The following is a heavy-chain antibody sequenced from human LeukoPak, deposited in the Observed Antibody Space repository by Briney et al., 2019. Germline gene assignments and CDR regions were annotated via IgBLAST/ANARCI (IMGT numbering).Heavy chain of an antibody. D-gene: IGHD3-10*01. CDR2: IHYTGNP. V-gene: IGHV4-59*08. J-gene: IGHJ5*02. Sequence: SETLSLTCTVSGGSFTSYYWSWIRQPPGKGLEWIGYIHYTGNPNYNPSLKSRVTMSVDTSKNQFSLKLSSVTAADTAVYYCARHVGFITMVRGVINNNWFDPWGQGTLVTVSS. CDR1: GGSFTSYY. CDR3: ARHVGFITMVRGVINNNWFDP.